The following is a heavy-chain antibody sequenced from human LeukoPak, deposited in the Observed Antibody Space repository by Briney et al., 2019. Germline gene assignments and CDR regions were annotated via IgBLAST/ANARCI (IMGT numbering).Heavy chain of an antibody. CDR2: ISYDGSNK. V-gene: IGHV3-30*04. Sequence: QAGGSLRLSCAASGFTFSSYAIHWVRQAPGKGLEWVAVISYDGSNKYYADSVKGRFTISRDNSKNTLYLQMNSLRAEDTAVYYCAREELGYCSSTSCYRSENFDYWGQGTLVTVSS. CDR3: AREELGYCSSTSCYRSENFDY. CDR1: GFTFSSYA. J-gene: IGHJ4*02. D-gene: IGHD2-2*02.